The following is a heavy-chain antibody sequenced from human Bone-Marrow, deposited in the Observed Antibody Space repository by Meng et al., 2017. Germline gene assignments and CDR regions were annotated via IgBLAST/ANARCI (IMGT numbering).Heavy chain of an antibody. CDR2: INHSGST. J-gene: IGHJ4*02. D-gene: IGHD3-22*01. CDR3: ARDNTMIGSFDY. V-gene: IGHV4-34*01. CDR1: GGSFSGYY. Sequence: QGKLQRGGAGLLKPSETLSLTCAVYGGSFSGYYWSWIRQPPGKGLEWIGEINHSGSTNYNPSLKSRVTISVDTSKNQFSLKLSSVTAADTAVYYCARDNTMIGSFDYWGQGTLVTVSS.